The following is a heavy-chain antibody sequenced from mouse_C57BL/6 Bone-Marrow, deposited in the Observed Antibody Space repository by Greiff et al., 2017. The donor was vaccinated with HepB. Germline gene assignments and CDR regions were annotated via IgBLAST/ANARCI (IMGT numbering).Heavy chain of an antibody. J-gene: IGHJ3*01. D-gene: IGHD2-4*01. CDR2: ISSGSSTI. Sequence: EVQLVESGGGLVKPGGSLKLSCAASGFTFSDYGMHWVRQAPEKGLEWVAYISSGSSTIYYADTVKGRFTISRDNAKNNLFLQMTSLRSEDTAMYYCARRGYDYDGPEPWFAYWGQGTLVTVSA. CDR3: ARRGYDYDGPEPWFAY. V-gene: IGHV5-17*01. CDR1: GFTFSDYG.